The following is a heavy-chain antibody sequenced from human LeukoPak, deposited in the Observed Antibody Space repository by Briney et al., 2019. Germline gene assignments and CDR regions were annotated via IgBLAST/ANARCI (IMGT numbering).Heavy chain of an antibody. Sequence: ASVTVSCKASGYTFTSHAMNWVRQAPGQGLEGMGWINTNTGNPTYAQGFTGRFVFSLDTSVSTAYLQISSLKAEDTAVYYCARDVVVVAATEFDYWGQGTLVTVSS. CDR1: GYTFTSHA. D-gene: IGHD2-15*01. J-gene: IGHJ4*02. CDR3: ARDVVVVAATEFDY. V-gene: IGHV7-4-1*02. CDR2: INTNTGNP.